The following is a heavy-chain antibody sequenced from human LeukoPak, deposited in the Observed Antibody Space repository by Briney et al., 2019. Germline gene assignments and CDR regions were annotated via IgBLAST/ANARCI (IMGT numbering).Heavy chain of an antibody. CDR3: AKDRDYYDSTGYYDY. J-gene: IGHJ4*02. V-gene: IGHV3-48*03. D-gene: IGHD3-22*01. Sequence: GGSLRLSCAASGFTFSSYEMNWVRQAPGKGLEWVSSISRSATTIYYADSVKGRFTISRDNSKNTLYLQMNSLRAEDTAVYYCAKDRDYYDSTGYYDYWGQGTLVTVSS. CDR2: ISRSATTI. CDR1: GFTFSSYE.